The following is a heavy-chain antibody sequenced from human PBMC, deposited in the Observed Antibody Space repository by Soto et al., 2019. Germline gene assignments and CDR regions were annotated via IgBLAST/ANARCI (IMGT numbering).Heavy chain of an antibody. CDR2: INTDGSST. CDR3: AKRGVDTFGLSY. Sequence: VQVVESGGGLVQPGGSLRLSCAVSGFTFSSFWMHWVRQAPGEGLVWVSRINTDGSSTSYADSVKGRFTISRDNAKNTLYLQMNSLRVEDTAMYYCAKRGVDTFGLSYWGQGTLVTVSS. J-gene: IGHJ4*02. CDR1: GFTFSSFW. D-gene: IGHD3-10*01. V-gene: IGHV3-74*01.